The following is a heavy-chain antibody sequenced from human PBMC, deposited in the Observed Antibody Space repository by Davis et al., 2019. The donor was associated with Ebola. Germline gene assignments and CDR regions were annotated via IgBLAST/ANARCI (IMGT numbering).Heavy chain of an antibody. V-gene: IGHV3-48*01. CDR3: ARGAYGDYIVKAFDI. CDR1: GFTFSDYS. D-gene: IGHD4-17*01. CDR2: ISSGGVTT. J-gene: IGHJ3*02. Sequence: GESLKISCEASGFTFSDYSMAWVRQAPGKGLEWLSYISSGGVTTYYADSVTGRFSTSRDNAQNSLLMQMNSLRAEDTAIYYCARGAYGDYIVKAFDIWGQGTKVTVSS.